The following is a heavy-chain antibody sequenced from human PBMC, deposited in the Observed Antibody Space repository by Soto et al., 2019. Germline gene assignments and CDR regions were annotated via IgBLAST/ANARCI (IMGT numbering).Heavy chain of an antibody. CDR1: GAPVSSETHF. V-gene: IGHV4-61*01. J-gene: IGHJ4*02. CDR2: MYYSGIT. D-gene: IGHD3-22*01. Sequence: SETLSLTCTVSGAPVSSETHFWTWIRQPPGKGLEWIGYMYYSGITNSNPALKSRVTLSVDRSRNQFSLSLNSVTAADTAVYYCAREDRSGTYYFHYPGPGTQLTVFS. CDR3: AREDRSGTYYFHY.